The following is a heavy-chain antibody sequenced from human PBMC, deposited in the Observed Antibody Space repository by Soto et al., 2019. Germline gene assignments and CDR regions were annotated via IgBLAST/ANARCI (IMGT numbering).Heavy chain of an antibody. CDR1: GFTFSSYA. J-gene: IGHJ4*02. V-gene: IGHV3-30-3*01. CDR2: ISYDGSNK. CDR3: ARVIGIAAAPYDY. Sequence: GGSLRLSCAASGFTFSSYAMHWVRQAPGKGLEWVAVISYDGSNKYYADSVKGRFTISRDNSKNTLYLQMNSLRAEDTAVYYCARVIGIAAAPYDYWGQGTLVTVSS. D-gene: IGHD6-13*01.